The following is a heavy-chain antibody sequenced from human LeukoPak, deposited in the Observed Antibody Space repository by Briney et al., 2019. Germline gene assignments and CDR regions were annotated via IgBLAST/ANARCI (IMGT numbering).Heavy chain of an antibody. CDR2: INLDESAK. D-gene: IGHD4-23*01. CDR1: GFTFSAHW. V-gene: IGHV3-7*01. Sequence: GGSLRLSCAASGFTFSAHWMSWVRQAPGKGLEWVANINLDESAKRYMNSVKGRFTISRDNAKNSLYLQMNSLRAEDTAVYYCAKYGGNSGMAFDIWGQGTVVTVSS. CDR3: AKYGGNSGMAFDI. J-gene: IGHJ3*02.